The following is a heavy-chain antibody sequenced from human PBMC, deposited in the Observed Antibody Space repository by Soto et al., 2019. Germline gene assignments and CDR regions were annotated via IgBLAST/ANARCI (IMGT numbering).Heavy chain of an antibody. Sequence: GGSLRLSCAASGFTFSSYAMSWVRQAPGRGREWVSPISEVGGSPYYPESAKGRLTTSRPNSKNTLYLKLNSLRAEDTAVYYCAKGGEVAVAGTRRWFDPCGQGTLVTVSS. CDR1: GFTFSSYA. J-gene: IGHJ5*02. D-gene: IGHD6-19*01. V-gene: IGHV3-23*01. CDR2: ISEVGGSP. CDR3: AKGGEVAVAGTRRWFDP.